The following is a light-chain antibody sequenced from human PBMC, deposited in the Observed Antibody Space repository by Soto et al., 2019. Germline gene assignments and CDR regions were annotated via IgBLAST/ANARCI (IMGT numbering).Light chain of an antibody. Sequence: QSALTQPASVSGSPGQSITLSCTGSSSDVGNFNLVSWYQQHPGEAPKLMIYDDIKRPSGVSDRFSGSKSGNSASLTISGLQAEDEADYYCCSSAGSSTYVFGSGTKLTVL. J-gene: IGLJ1*01. V-gene: IGLV2-23*01. CDR1: SSDVGNFNL. CDR2: DDI. CDR3: CSSAGSSTYV.